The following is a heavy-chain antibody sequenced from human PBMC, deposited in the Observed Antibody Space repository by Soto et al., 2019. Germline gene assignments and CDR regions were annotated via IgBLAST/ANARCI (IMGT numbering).Heavy chain of an antibody. D-gene: IGHD3-3*01. CDR3: AHRATMTIFGLIIDNGIWFVP. CDR1: VFSLSTSGAA. J-gene: IGHJ5*02. Sequence: QINLIESGPTLVKPTQTLTLTCTFSVFSLSTSGAAVGWVRQPPGRALEWLALIYWDGDKRYNASLGNRLTITKDTSMNQVVLTLTNVDPADTATYYCAHRATMTIFGLIIDNGIWFVPWGQGTRVIVSS. CDR2: IYWDGDK. V-gene: IGHV2-5*02.